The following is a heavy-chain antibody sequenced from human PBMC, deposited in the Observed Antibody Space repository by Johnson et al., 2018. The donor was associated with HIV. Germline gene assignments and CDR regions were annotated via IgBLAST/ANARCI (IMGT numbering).Heavy chain of an antibody. J-gene: IGHJ3*02. V-gene: IGHV3-30-3*01. CDR1: GFTFSRYA. D-gene: IGHD1-1*01. CDR2: ISYDGSNK. Sequence: QVQLVESGGGVVQPGRSLRLSCAASGFTFSRYAMHWVRRAPGKGLEWMAIISYDGSNKYYADAVKGRFTISRDNAKNSLFLQMNSLRAEDTAVYYCARPSNWNDPLDAFDIWGQGTTVTVSS. CDR3: ARPSNWNDPLDAFDI.